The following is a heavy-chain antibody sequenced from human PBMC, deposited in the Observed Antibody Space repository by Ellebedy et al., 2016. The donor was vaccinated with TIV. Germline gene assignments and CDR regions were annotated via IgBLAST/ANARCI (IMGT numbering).Heavy chain of an antibody. D-gene: IGHD2-2*01. CDR2: INPNSGGT. CDR3: AREGVGRYCSSTSCWFDP. V-gene: IGHV1-2*02. CDR1: GYTFTGYY. Sequence: ASVKVSXKASGYTFTGYYMHWVRQAPGQGLEWMGWINPNSGGTNYAQKFQGRVTMTRDTSISTAYMELSRLRSDDTAVYYCAREGVGRYCSSTSCWFDPWGQGTLVTVSS. J-gene: IGHJ5*02.